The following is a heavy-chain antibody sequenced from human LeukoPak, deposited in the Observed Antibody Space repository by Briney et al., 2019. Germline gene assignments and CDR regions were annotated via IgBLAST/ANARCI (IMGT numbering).Heavy chain of an antibody. CDR1: GGSISNYY. V-gene: IGHV4-59*01. CDR3: ARANCSSTSCYVSYYYYMDV. Sequence: PSETLSLTCSVSGGSISNYYWSWIRQPPGKGLEWIGYIYYSGSINYNPSLKSRVTISVDTSKNQFSLKLSSVTAADTAVYYCARANCSSTSCYVSYYYYMDVWGKGTTVTVSS. D-gene: IGHD2-2*01. J-gene: IGHJ6*03. CDR2: IYYSGSI.